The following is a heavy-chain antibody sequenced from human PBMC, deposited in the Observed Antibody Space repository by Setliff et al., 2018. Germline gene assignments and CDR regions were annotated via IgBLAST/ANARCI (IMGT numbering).Heavy chain of an antibody. V-gene: IGHV4-39*01. CDR1: DDSFTSSRYY. D-gene: IGHD2-15*01. CDR2: ISYSGTS. CDR3: VRPGGTTVVARHFDY. Sequence: PSETLSLTCTVSDDSFTSSRYYWGWIRQAPGSGLEWIGSISYSGTSYYNASVESRVTISIDTSRNQFSLELRSVTVADTATYYCVRPGGTTVVARHFDYWGSGIPVTVSS. J-gene: IGHJ4*01.